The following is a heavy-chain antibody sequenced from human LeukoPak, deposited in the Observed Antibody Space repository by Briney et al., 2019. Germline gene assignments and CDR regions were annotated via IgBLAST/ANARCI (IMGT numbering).Heavy chain of an antibody. V-gene: IGHV1-8*01. CDR2: INPNSGNT. J-gene: IGHJ1*01. CDR1: GYTFTNYD. CDR3: ARNGQQVRYFQH. Sequence: ASVKVSCKASGYTFTNYDINWVRQATGQGLAWMGWINPNSGNTNYAQRFQGRVTMTRNTSISTAYMELSSLRSEDTAVYYCARNGQQVRYFQHWGQGTLVTVSS. D-gene: IGHD6-13*01.